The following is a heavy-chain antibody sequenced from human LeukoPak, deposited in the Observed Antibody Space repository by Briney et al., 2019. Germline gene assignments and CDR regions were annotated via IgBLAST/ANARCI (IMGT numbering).Heavy chain of an antibody. CDR3: AKGPRGSYYADY. CDR2: ISGSGGST. V-gene: IGHV3-23*01. Sequence: GGSLRLSCAASGSTFSSYAMSWVRQAPGKGLEWVSAISGSGGSTYYADSVKGRFTISRDNSKNTLYLQMNSLRAEDTAVYYCAKGPRGSYYADYWGQGTLVTVSS. CDR1: GSTFSSYA. J-gene: IGHJ4*02. D-gene: IGHD1-26*01.